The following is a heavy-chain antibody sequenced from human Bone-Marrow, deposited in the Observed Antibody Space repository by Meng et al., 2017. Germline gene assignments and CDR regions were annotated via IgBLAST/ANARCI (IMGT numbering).Heavy chain of an antibody. D-gene: IGHD6-13*01. CDR3: ARKAVAGNFDY. J-gene: IGHJ4*02. CDR1: GDSISRSNW. V-gene: IGHV4-4*03. Sequence: QVDLQQSGPGLAKPPGTLSLTCAVSGDSISRSNWWSWVRQPPGKGLEWIGEIYHSGNTNYNASLKSRVTLSIDKSKNQFSLKLSSVTAADTAVYYCARKAVAGNFDYWGQGTLVTVSS. CDR2: IYHSGNT.